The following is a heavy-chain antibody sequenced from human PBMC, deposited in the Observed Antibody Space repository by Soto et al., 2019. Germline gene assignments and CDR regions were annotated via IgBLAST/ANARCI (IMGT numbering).Heavy chain of an antibody. Sequence: SETLSLTCTVSGGSISSYYWSWIRQPAGKGLEWIGRIYHSGSTYYNPSLKSRVTISVDTSKNQFSLKLSSVTAADTAVYYCARERSIAAAAYDAFDIWGQGTMVTVSS. J-gene: IGHJ3*02. D-gene: IGHD6-13*01. CDR2: IYHSGST. V-gene: IGHV4-4*07. CDR3: ARERSIAAAAYDAFDI. CDR1: GGSISSYY.